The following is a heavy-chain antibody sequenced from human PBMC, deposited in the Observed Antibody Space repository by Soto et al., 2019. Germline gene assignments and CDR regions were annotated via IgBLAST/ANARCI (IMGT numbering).Heavy chain of an antibody. D-gene: IGHD5-18*01. CDR1: GGSFSGYY. Sequence: SETLSLTCAVYGGSFSGYYWSWIRQPPGKGLEWIGEINHSGSTNYNPSLKSRVTISVDTSKNQFSLKLSSVTAADTAVYYCARGRGYSYGRNFDYWGQGTLVTVSS. J-gene: IGHJ4*02. CDR3: ARGRGYSYGRNFDY. V-gene: IGHV4-34*01. CDR2: INHSGST.